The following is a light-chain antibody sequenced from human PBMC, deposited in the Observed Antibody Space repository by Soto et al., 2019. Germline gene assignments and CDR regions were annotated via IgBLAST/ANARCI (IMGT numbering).Light chain of an antibody. V-gene: IGKV3-15*01. J-gene: IGKJ1*01. CDR1: QSVGNN. Sequence: EIVMTQSPATLSVSPGERATLSCRASQSVGNNLAWYQQKPGQAPRLLIHGSSTRAIGIPARFSGSGSGTEFTLTISSLQSEDFALYYCQQRDNWPRTFGQGTKVEIK. CDR2: GSS. CDR3: QQRDNWPRT.